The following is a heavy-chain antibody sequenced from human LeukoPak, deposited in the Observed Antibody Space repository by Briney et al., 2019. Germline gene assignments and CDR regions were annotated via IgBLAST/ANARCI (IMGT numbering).Heavy chain of an antibody. D-gene: IGHD6-19*01. V-gene: IGHV4-34*01. J-gene: IGHJ6*03. CDR1: GGSFSGYY. CDR2: INHSGST. CDR3: ARGIAVAKIYYYYYYMDV. Sequence: SETLSLTXAVYGGSFSGYYWSWIRQPPGKGLEWIGEINHSGSTNYNPSLKSRVTISVDTSKNQFSLKLSSVTAADTAVYYCARGIAVAKIYYYYYYMDVWGKGTTVTVSS.